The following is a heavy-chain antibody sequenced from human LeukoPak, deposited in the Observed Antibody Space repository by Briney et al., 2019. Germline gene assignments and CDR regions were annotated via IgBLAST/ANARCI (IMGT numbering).Heavy chain of an antibody. CDR1: GYTFTGYY. Sequence: GASVKVSCKASGYTFTGYYMHWVRQAPGQGLEWMGWINPNSGGTNYAQKFQGRVTMTRDTSISTAYMELSRLRSDGTAVYYCARESGSGTSNWFDPWGQGTLVTVSP. J-gene: IGHJ5*02. V-gene: IGHV1-2*02. D-gene: IGHD3-10*01. CDR3: ARESGSGTSNWFDP. CDR2: INPNSGGT.